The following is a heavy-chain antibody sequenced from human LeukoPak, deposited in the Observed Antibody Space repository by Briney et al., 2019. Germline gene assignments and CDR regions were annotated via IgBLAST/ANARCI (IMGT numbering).Heavy chain of an antibody. CDR1: GSSISSSSYY. CDR2: IYYSGST. D-gene: IGHD3-9*01. CDR3: ARQYYDILTGGHYFDY. Sequence: SETLSLTCTVSGSSISSSSYYWGWIRQPPGKGLEWIGSIYYSGSTNYNPSLKSRVTISVDTSKNQFSLKLSSVTAADTAVYYCARQYYDILTGGHYFDYWGQGTLVTVSS. J-gene: IGHJ4*02. V-gene: IGHV4-39*01.